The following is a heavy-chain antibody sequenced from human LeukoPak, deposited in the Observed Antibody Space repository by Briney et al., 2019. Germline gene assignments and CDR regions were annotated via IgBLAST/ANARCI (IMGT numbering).Heavy chain of an antibody. CDR2: INPSGGST. J-gene: IGHJ3*02. Sequence: ASVKVSCKASGYTFTSYYMHWVRQAPGQGLEWMGMINPSGGSTSYAQKFQGRVTMTRDTSTSTVYMELSSLRSEDTAVYYCARSFTVGATTFIFAFDIWGQGTMVTVSS. CDR3: ARSFTVGATTFIFAFDI. V-gene: IGHV1-46*01. D-gene: IGHD1-26*01. CDR1: GYTFTSYY.